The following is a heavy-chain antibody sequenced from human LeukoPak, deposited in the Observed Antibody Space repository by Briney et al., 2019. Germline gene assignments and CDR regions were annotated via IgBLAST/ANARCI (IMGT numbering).Heavy chain of an antibody. CDR1: GYSSTCYW. CDR2: IYPGDSDT. CDR3: ARLHGDTAMAIDY. Sequence: GESLNISCTGSGYSSTCYWIGWVRQTRGKGVEWMGIIYPGDSDTRYSPSFQGQVTISADKSISTAYLQWSSLKASDTAMYYCARLHGDTAMAIDYWGQGTLVTASS. J-gene: IGHJ4*02. D-gene: IGHD5-18*01. V-gene: IGHV5-51*01.